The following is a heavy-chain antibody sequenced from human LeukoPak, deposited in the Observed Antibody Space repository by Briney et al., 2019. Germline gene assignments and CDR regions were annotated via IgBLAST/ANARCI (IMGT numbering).Heavy chain of an antibody. CDR2: IYPGDSDT. D-gene: IGHD4-17*01. V-gene: IGHV5-51*01. CDR3: ATQYGPSFDY. CDR1: GYSFTSYW. Sequence: GESLQISCKGSGYSFTSYWIGCVRRMPGKGLVWMGIIYPGDSDTRYSPSFQGQVTISADKSISTAYLQWSSLKASDTAIYYCATQYGPSFDYWGQGTLVTVSS. J-gene: IGHJ4*02.